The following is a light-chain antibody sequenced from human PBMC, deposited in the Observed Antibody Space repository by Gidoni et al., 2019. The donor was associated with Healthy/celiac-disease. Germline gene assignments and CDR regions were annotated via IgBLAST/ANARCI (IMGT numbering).Light chain of an antibody. CDR3: QQYGSSPYT. V-gene: IGKV3-20*01. Sequence: ELVLTQSPGTLSLSPGERATLSCRASQSVSSSHLAWYQQNPGQAPRLLIYGASSRATGIPDRFSGSGSGTDFTLTISRLEPEDFAVYYCQQYGSSPYTFGQGTKLEIK. CDR2: GAS. J-gene: IGKJ2*01. CDR1: QSVSSSH.